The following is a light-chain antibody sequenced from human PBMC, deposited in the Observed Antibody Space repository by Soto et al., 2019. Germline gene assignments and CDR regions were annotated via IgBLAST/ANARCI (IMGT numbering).Light chain of an antibody. V-gene: IGKV1-5*03. CDR3: QQYNDNWT. CDR2: KAS. J-gene: IGKJ1*01. CDR1: QSISSW. Sequence: DIQMTQSPSTPYASVGDRVTITCRASQSISSWLAWYQQKPGTAPKLLIYKASTLQSGVPSMFSGSGSGTECTLTISSLQSDDSATYYCQQYNDNWTFGQGTKVEIK.